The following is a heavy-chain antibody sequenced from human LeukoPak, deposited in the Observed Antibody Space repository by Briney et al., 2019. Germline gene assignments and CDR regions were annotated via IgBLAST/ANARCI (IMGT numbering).Heavy chain of an antibody. CDR1: GFTFSRIG. D-gene: IGHD6-19*01. Sequence: PGGSLRLSCVASGFTFSRIGMHWVRQAPGKGLEWVAFIRSGGSNAYYPDSVKGRFTISRDNSKNTLYLQMNSLRAEDTAVYYCAKDSNGWTYCFDFWGRGTLVSVSS. J-gene: IGHJ4*02. CDR3: AKDSNGWTYCFDF. V-gene: IGHV3-30*02. CDR2: IRSGGSNA.